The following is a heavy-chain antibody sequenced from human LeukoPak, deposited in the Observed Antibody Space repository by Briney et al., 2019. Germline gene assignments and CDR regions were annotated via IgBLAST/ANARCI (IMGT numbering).Heavy chain of an antibody. CDR3: AKGRGGSSNWGCDY. Sequence: GGSLRLSCTASGFTFRNYGMNWVRQAPGKGLEWVAGIWYDGSNKDYVDSVKGRFTISRDNSKNTLYLEMNSLTVEDTAVYYCAKGRGGSSNWGCDYWGQGTLVTVSS. CDR1: GFTFRNYG. J-gene: IGHJ4*02. V-gene: IGHV3-33*06. D-gene: IGHD7-27*01. CDR2: IWYDGSNK.